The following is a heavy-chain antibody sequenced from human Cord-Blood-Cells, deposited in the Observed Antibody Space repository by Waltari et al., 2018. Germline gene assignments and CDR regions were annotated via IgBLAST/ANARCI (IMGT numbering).Heavy chain of an antibody. Sequence: QLQLQESGPGLVKPSETLSLTCTVSGGSISSSSYYWGWIRQPPGKGLEWIGSIYYSGSTYYNPSLKSRVTISVDTSKNQFSLKLSSVTAADTAVYYCARRGSYPYWYFDLWGRGTLVTVSS. D-gene: IGHD1-26*01. CDR1: GGSISSSSYY. CDR3: ARRGSYPYWYFDL. CDR2: IYYSGST. V-gene: IGHV4-39*01. J-gene: IGHJ2*01.